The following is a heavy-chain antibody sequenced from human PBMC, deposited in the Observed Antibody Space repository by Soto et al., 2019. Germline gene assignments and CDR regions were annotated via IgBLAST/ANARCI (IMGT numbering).Heavy chain of an antibody. Sequence: QVQLVQSGAEVKKPGSSVKVSCKAPGGTFSSYAISWVRQAPGQGLEWMGGIIPIFGTAKYAQKFQGRVTIPADKPTSTGYMELSSLRPEDRAVYSCARSQGGSSSLDIYYYCYYGMDVWGQGTRVTVSS. D-gene: IGHD2-15*01. CDR3: ARSQGGSSSLDIYYYCYYGMDV. J-gene: IGHJ6*02. CDR2: IIPIFGTA. CDR1: GGTFSSYA. V-gene: IGHV1-69*06.